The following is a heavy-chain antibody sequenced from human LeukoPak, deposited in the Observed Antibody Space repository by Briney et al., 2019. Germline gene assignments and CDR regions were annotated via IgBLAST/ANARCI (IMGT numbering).Heavy chain of an antibody. CDR2: IYYSGST. CDR1: GGSISNYY. J-gene: IGHJ5*02. Sequence: SETLSLTCSVSGGSISNYYWSWIRRPAGKGLEWIGSIYYSGSTYYNPSLKSRVTISVDTSKNQFSLKLSSVTAADTAVYYCARRLIPSITMVRGGNNWFDPWGQGTLVTVSS. CDR3: ARRLIPSITMVRGGNNWFDP. V-gene: IGHV4-59*05. D-gene: IGHD3-10*01.